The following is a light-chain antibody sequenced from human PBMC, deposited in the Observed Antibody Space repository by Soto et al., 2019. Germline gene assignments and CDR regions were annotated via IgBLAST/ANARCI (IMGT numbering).Light chain of an antibody. V-gene: IGKV1-39*01. CDR1: QTISLF. J-gene: IGKJ1*01. Sequence: DLLMTQSPSSLSASVGDRVIITCRASQTISLFLHRYQQKPVKAPELLIYAASRLHSGVTSRFTGRASGTDFTLTISILQPEAFATYYCHQTDSLPETFGQGNKVEIK. CDR2: AAS. CDR3: HQTDSLPET.